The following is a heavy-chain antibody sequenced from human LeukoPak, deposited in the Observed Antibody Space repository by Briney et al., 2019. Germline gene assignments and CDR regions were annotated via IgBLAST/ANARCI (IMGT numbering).Heavy chain of an antibody. CDR1: GYTFTVYY. CDR2: INPNNGGT. J-gene: IGHJ4*02. D-gene: IGHD2-2*01. CDR3: ARGRGTTSSNFDY. V-gene: IGHV1-2*02. Sequence: ASVKLSCKASGYTFTVYYMHWGRHAPGQGLEWMGWINPNNGGTNYAQKFQGRVTMTRDTSISTAYMELRRLTSDDTAVYYCARGRGTTSSNFDYWGQGTLVTVSS.